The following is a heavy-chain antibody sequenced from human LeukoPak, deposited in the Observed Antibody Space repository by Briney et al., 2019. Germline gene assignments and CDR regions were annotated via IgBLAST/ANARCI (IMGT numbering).Heavy chain of an antibody. CDR3: AGTYYYDSSGYYRFDY. V-gene: IGHV1-46*01. D-gene: IGHD3-22*01. Sequence: ASVRVSCKASGYTFTSYYMHRVRQAPGQGLERMGIINPIGGSTSYAQKFQGRVTMTRDTSTSTVYMELSSLSSEDTAVYYCAGTYYYDSSGYYRFDYWGQGTLVTVSS. CDR1: GYTFTSYY. J-gene: IGHJ4*02. CDR2: INPIGGST.